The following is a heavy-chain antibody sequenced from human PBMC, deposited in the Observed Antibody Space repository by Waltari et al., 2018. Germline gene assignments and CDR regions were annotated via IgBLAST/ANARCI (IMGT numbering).Heavy chain of an antibody. CDR3: ASSPPRSGSYYNVVY. D-gene: IGHD3-10*01. CDR2: INAGNGNT. Sequence: QVQLVQSGAEVKKPGASVKVSCKASGYTFTSYAMHWVRQAPGQRLEWMGWINAGNGNTKYSQKFQGRVTITRDTSASTAYMELSSLRSEDTAVYYCASSPPRSGSYYNVVYWGQGTLVTVSS. J-gene: IGHJ4*02. CDR1: GYTFTSYA. V-gene: IGHV1-3*01.